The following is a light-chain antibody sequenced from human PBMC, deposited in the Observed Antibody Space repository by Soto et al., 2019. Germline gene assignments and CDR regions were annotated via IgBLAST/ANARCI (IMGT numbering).Light chain of an antibody. CDR3: QQYNKWPLT. V-gene: IGKV3-15*01. Sequence: TVLTQPPDLLSLIPGACAPLSFRASQRFSTDFAWYQQTPGQAPRLLIYGASTRATGVPPTFSGSASGTEFTLTISSLQSADFTVYDCQQYNKWPLTFGGGTHVDI. CDR1: QRFSTD. CDR2: GAS. J-gene: IGKJ4*02.